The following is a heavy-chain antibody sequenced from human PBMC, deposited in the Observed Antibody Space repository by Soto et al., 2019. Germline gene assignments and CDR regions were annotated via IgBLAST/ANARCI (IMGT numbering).Heavy chain of an antibody. D-gene: IGHD6-19*01. CDR2: INTDESEI. Sequence: GGSLRLSCAASGFTFRSYWMSWLRQAPGKGLEWVSNINTDESEIYYVDSVKGRFTISRDNAKNTLYLQMESLRGEDTAVYYCVRDSSGSYWGQGTLVTVSS. CDR1: GFTFRSYW. V-gene: IGHV3-7*01. J-gene: IGHJ4*02. CDR3: VRDSSGSY.